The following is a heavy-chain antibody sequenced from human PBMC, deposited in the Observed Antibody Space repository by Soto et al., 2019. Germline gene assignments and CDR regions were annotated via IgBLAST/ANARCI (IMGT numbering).Heavy chain of an antibody. CDR3: ARDRVVVVPAGVVAFDP. V-gene: IGHV3-74*01. Sequence: GGSLRLSCAASGFTFSMYWMHWVRQVPGKGPEWVSRINDDGSSTNYADSVKGRFTISRDNAKNTLYLQMNDLRAEDTAVYYCARDRVVVVPAGVVAFDPWGQGTLVTVSS. J-gene: IGHJ5*02. D-gene: IGHD2-2*01. CDR2: INDDGSST. CDR1: GFTFSMYW.